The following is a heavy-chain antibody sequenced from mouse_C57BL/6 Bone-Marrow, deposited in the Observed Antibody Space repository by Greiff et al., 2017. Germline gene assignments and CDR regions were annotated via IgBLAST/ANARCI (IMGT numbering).Heavy chain of an antibody. CDR3: ARDSNYCYYAMDY. CDR1: GFTFSSYA. D-gene: IGHD2-5*01. J-gene: IGHJ4*01. V-gene: IGHV5-4*01. CDR2: ISDGGSYT. Sequence: EVMLVESGGGLVKPGGSLKLSCAASGFTFSSYAMSWVRQTPEKRLEWVATISDGGSYTYYPDNVKGRFTISRDNAKNNLYLQMSHLKSEDTAMYYCARDSNYCYYAMDYWGQGTSVTVSS.